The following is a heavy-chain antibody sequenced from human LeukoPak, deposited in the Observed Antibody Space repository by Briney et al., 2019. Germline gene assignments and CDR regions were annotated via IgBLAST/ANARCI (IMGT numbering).Heavy chain of an antibody. J-gene: IGHJ4*02. D-gene: IGHD2-2*01. V-gene: IGHV1-3*01. CDR1: GYTFTSYA. Sequence: ASVKVSCKASGYTFTSYAMHWVRQAPGQGLEWMGWINAGNGNTKYSQKFQGRVIISRDTSASTVYMELSSLRSDDTAIYYCARDTFGTSRPSEYWGQGTLVTVSS. CDR2: INAGNGNT. CDR3: ARDTFGTSRPSEY.